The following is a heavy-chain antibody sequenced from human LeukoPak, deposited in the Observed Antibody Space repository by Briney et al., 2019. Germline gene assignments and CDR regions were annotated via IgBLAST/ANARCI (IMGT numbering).Heavy chain of an antibody. CDR2: IYYSGST. J-gene: IGHJ4*02. Sequence: SQTLSLTCTVSGGSISSGGYYWSWLRQHPGKGLEWIGYIYYSGSTYYNPSLKSRVTISVDTSKNQFSLKLSSVTAADTAVYYCARSIAARRGGYFDYWGQGTLVTVSS. V-gene: IGHV4-31*03. CDR1: GGSISSGGYY. D-gene: IGHD6-6*01. CDR3: ARSIAARRGGYFDY.